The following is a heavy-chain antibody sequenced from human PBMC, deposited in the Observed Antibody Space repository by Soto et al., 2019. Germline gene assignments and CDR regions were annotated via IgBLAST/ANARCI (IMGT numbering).Heavy chain of an antibody. V-gene: IGHV4-59*01. Sequence: PSETLSLTCTVSGGSISSYNWSWIRQPPGKGLEWIGYIYYSGSTNYNPSLKSRVTISVDTSKNQFSLKLSSVTAADTAVYYCARVGLPYYYYYMYVWGKGTTVTVSS. CDR3: ARVGLPYYYYYMYV. CDR1: GGSISSYN. J-gene: IGHJ6*03. CDR2: IYYSGST. D-gene: IGHD3-16*01.